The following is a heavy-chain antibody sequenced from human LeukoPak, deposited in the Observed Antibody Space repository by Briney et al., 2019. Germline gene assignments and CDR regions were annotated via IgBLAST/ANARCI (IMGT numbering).Heavy chain of an antibody. CDR3: AREVVVVPDYYYYGLDV. Sequence: GGSLRLSCAASGFTFSDYYMTWIRQAPGKGLEWLSFISSSGDSLYYADSVEGRFTISRDNAKDSVYLQMNSLRAEDTAVYYCAREVVVVPDYYYYGLDVWGQGTTVTVSS. CDR2: ISSSGDSL. D-gene: IGHD2-2*01. J-gene: IGHJ6*02. CDR1: GFTFSDYY. V-gene: IGHV3-11*01.